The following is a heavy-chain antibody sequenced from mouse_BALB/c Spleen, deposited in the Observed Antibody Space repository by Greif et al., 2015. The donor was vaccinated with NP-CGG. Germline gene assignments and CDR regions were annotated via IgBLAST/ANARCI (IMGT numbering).Heavy chain of an antibody. V-gene: IGHV1-77*01. Sequence: QVQLQQSGAELARPGASVKLSCKASGYTFTDYYINWVKQRTGQGLEWIGEIYPGSGNTYYNEKFKGKATLTADKSSSTAYMQRSSLTSEDSAVYFCARRGKNFYGSSSDYWGQGTTLTVSS. CDR1: GYTFTDYY. J-gene: IGHJ2*01. CDR3: ARRGKNFYGSSSDY. D-gene: IGHD1-1*01. CDR2: IYPGSGNT.